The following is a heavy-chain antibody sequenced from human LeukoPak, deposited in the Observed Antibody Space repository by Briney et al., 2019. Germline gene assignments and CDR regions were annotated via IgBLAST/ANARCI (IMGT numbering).Heavy chain of an antibody. V-gene: IGHV4-39*01. CDR2: IYYSGST. J-gene: IGHJ6*02. CDR1: GGSISNHNYY. CDR3: ARRRDYYYYYGMDV. Sequence: SETLSLTCTVSGGSISNHNYYWGWVRQSPGKGLEWIGSIYYSGSTSYNPSLKSRVTISVDTAKNQFSLKLSSVTAADTAIYYCARRRDYYYYYGMDVWGQGTTVTVSS.